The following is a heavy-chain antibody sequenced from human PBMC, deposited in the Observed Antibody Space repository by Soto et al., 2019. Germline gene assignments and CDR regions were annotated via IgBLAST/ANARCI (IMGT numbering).Heavy chain of an antibody. V-gene: IGHV4-59*01. CDR3: ARGGDHVDTAMVNFDY. CDR2: IYYSGST. CDR1: GGSISSYY. Sequence: PSETLSLTCTASGGSISSYYWSWIRQPPGKGLEWIGYIYYSGSTNYNPSLKSRVTISVDTSKNQFSLKLSSVTAADTAVYYCARGGDHVDTAMVNFDYWGQGTLVTVSS. D-gene: IGHD5-18*01. J-gene: IGHJ4*02.